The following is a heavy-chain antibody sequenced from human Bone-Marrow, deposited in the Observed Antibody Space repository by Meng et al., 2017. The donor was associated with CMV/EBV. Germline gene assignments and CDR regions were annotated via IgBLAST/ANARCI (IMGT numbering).Heavy chain of an antibody. CDR1: GYSFSNYW. J-gene: IGHJ4*02. CDR2: IYPGDSDT. D-gene: IGHD4-17*01. CDR3: ARWKTGEGFDY. Sequence: KDSCKGSGYSFSNYWIAWVRQMPGKGPEWMGIIYPGDSDTRYSPSFQGQVTTPADKSINTAHLQWSSLRASDTAMYYCARWKTGEGFDYWGQGTLVTVSS. V-gene: IGHV5-51*01.